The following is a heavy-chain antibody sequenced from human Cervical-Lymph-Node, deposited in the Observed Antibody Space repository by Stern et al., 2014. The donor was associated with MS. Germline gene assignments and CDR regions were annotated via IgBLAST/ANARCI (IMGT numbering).Heavy chain of an antibody. D-gene: IGHD2/OR15-2a*01. CDR3: ARAGLYDY. CDR1: GGSIDGSDW. V-gene: IGHV4-4*02. Sequence: QVQLVESGPGLVKPSGTLSLTCTVSGGSIDGSDWWSWVRQPPGKGLEWIGEIYHTGSTNYNPSLKSRVSMSVDKSKNQFSLNLTSVTAADTAVYYCARAGLYDYWGQGTLVTVSS. J-gene: IGHJ4*02. CDR2: IYHTGST.